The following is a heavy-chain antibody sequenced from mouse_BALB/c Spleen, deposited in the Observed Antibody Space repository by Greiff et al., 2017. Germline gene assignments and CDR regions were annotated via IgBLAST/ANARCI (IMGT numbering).Heavy chain of an antibody. V-gene: IGHV1-5*01. D-gene: IGHD2-14*01. CDR1: GYTFTSYW. J-gene: IGHJ2*01. Sequence: VHVKQSGTVLARPGASVKMSCKASGYTFTSYWMHWVKQRPGQGLEWIGAIYPGNSDTSYNQKFKGKAKLTAVTSTSTAYMELSSLTNEDSAVYYCTREGVRLFDYWGQGTTRTVSS. CDR3: TREGVRLFDY. CDR2: IYPGNSDT.